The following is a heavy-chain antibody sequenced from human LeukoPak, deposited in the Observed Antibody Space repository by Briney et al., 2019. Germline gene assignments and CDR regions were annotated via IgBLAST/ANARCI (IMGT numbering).Heavy chain of an antibody. CDR1: GGSISSSSYY. V-gene: IGHV4-39*01. D-gene: IGHD3-22*01. CDR3: ARQRDDSSTYYGNFDY. Sequence: SETLSLTCTVSGGSISSSSYYWGWIRQPPGKGLEWIGSVYYSGSTYYNPSLKSRVTISVDTSKNQFSLKLSSVTAADTAVYYCARQRDDSSTYYGNFDYWGQGTLVTVSS. J-gene: IGHJ4*02. CDR2: VYYSGST.